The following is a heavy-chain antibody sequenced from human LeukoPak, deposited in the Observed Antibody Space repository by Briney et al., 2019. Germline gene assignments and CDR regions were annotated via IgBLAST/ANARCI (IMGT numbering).Heavy chain of an antibody. CDR3: ARQISDYYYYYMDV. V-gene: IGHV4-39*01. D-gene: IGHD2/OR15-2a*01. J-gene: IGHJ6*03. Sequence: PSETLSLTCTVSGGSVSTSAFYWGWIRQPPGKGLEWIGGIYDSGNEFYNPSLKSRVTISADTSKNQFSLKLNSVTAADTAMYYCARQISDYYYYYMDVWGEGITVTVSS. CDR2: IYDSGNE. CDR1: GGSVSTSAFY.